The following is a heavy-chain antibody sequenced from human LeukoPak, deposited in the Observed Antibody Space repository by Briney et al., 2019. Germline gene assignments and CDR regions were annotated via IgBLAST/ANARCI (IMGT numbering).Heavy chain of an antibody. V-gene: IGHV3-7*01. D-gene: IGHD6-6*01. CDR1: GLTFSNAW. CDR2: IKQDGSEK. CDR3: ARVGKTRIAARLYYYYYYMDV. J-gene: IGHJ6*03. Sequence: GGSLRLSCAASGLTFSNAWMSWVRQAPGKGLEWVANIKQDGSEKYYVDSVKGRFTISRDNAKNSLYLQMNSLRAEDTAVYYCARVGKTRIAARLYYYYYYMDVWGKGTTVTVSS.